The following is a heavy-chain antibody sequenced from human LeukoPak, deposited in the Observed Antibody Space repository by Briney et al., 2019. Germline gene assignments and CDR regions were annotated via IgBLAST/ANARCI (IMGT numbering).Heavy chain of an antibody. D-gene: IGHD3-22*01. V-gene: IGHV4-39*07. Sequence: SETLSLTCTVSGGSIRSSSYYWGWISPPPGKGLEWIVSIYYSGSTYYNPSLKSRVTISVDTSKNQFSLKLSSVTAADTSVYYCTRGSIAYYYMDVWGKGTTVTISS. CDR2: IYYSGST. J-gene: IGHJ6*03. CDR1: GGSIRSSSYY. CDR3: TRGSIAYYYMDV.